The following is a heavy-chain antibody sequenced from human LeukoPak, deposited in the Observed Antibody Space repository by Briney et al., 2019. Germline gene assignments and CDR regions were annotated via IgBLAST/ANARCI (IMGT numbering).Heavy chain of an antibody. V-gene: IGHV1-2*06. CDR3: ARERNFPNYFDY. J-gene: IGHJ4*02. CDR1: GYTFTGYY. CDR2: INPNSGGT. Sequence: GASVKVYCKASGYTFTGYYMHWVRQAPGQGLEWMGRINPNSGGTNYAQKFQGRVTMTRDTSISTAYMELSRLRSDDTAVYYCARERNFPNYFDYWGQGTLVTVSS.